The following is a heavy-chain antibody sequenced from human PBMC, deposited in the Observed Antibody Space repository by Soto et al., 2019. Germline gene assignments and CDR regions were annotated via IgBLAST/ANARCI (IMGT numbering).Heavy chain of an antibody. D-gene: IGHD4-17*01. CDR2: IYYNGNT. CDR1: GGSISDDDYY. CDR3: ARATTVTSSFFFYGLDI. J-gene: IGHJ6*02. Sequence: PSETLSLTCTASGGSISDDDYYWYWIRQSPGKGLEWIGHIYYNGNTYYNPSLKSRLTMSLDTSQNQFSLHLTSVIAADSALYFCARATTVTSSFFFYGLDIWGQATTVT. V-gene: IGHV4-30-4*01.